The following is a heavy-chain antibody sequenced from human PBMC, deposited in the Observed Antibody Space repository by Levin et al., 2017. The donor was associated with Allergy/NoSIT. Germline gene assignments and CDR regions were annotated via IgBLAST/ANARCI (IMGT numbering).Heavy chain of an antibody. V-gene: IGHV1-8*01. Sequence: ASVKVSCKASGYTFTSYDINWVRQATGQGLEWMGWMNPNSGNTGYAQKFQGRVTMTRNTSISTAYMELSSLRSEDTAVYYCARGRVTAKVEWFDPWGQGTLVTVSS. CDR2: MNPNSGNT. D-gene: IGHD2-21*02. J-gene: IGHJ5*02. CDR1: GYTFTSYD. CDR3: ARGRVTAKVEWFDP.